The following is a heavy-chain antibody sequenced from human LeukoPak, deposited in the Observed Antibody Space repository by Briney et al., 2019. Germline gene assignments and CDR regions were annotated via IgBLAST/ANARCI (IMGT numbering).Heavy chain of an antibody. CDR2: IKQDGSEK. J-gene: IGHJ5*02. D-gene: IGHD3-22*01. CDR1: GFTFSSYW. CDR3: ARAVLYYYGSSGYFNWFDP. Sequence: GGSLRLSCAASGFTFSSYWMSWVRQAPGKGLEWVANIKQDGSEKYYVDSVKGRFTISRDNAKNSLYLQMNSLRAEDTAVYYCARAVLYYYGSSGYFNWFDPWGQGTLVTVSS. V-gene: IGHV3-7*05.